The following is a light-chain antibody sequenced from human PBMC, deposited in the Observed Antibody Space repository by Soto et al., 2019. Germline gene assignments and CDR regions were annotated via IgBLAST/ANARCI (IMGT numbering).Light chain of an antibody. CDR1: QSVSSH. V-gene: IGKV3-11*01. Sequence: EIVFTQSPATLSLSPGERAALSCRASQSVSSHLAWYQQKPGQAPRLLIYDASNRATGIPARFSGSGSGTDFTLIISSLEPEDLAVYYCQQRSNWPLTFGGGTKVEIK. CDR3: QQRSNWPLT. CDR2: DAS. J-gene: IGKJ4*01.